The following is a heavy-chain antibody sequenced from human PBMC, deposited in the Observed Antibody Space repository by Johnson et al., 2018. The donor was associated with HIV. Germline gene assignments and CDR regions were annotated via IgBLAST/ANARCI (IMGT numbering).Heavy chain of an antibody. Sequence: VQLVESGGGVVQPGRSLRLSCAASGFTFSSYWMSWVRQAPGKGLEWVANIKQDGSEKYYVDSVKGRFTISRDNAKNSLYLQMNSLRAEDTAVYYCAIPSSGWYFDAFDIWGQGTMVTVSS. J-gene: IGHJ3*02. CDR3: AIPSSGWYFDAFDI. V-gene: IGHV3-7*03. CDR2: IKQDGSEK. D-gene: IGHD6-19*01. CDR1: GFTFSSYW.